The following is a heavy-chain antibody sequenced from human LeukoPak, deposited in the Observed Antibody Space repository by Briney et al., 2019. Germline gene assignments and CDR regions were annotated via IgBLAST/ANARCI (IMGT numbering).Heavy chain of an antibody. Sequence: ASVKVSCKASGYTFTSYYMHWVRQAPGQGLEWMGWINPNSGGTNYAQKFQGRVTMTRDTSISTAYMELSRLRSDDTAVYYCARPYCSSTSCGYDAFDIWGQGTMVTVSS. D-gene: IGHD2-2*01. CDR2: INPNSGGT. CDR1: GYTFTSYY. V-gene: IGHV1-2*02. CDR3: ARPYCSSTSCGYDAFDI. J-gene: IGHJ3*02.